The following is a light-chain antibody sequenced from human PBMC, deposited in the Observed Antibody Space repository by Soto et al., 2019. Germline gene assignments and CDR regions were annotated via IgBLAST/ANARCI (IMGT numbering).Light chain of an antibody. CDR1: QSIGRF. V-gene: IGKV1-39*01. J-gene: IGKJ4*01. CDR3: QQSFTTPLT. Sequence: DIQMTQSPSSLSASVGDRVTITCRASQSIGRFLNWHQQKPGRAPSVLINVASTLRSGVPSRFSGSGSGTDFNLTINSLQPEDFATYICQQSFTTPLTVGGGTKVDSK. CDR2: VAS.